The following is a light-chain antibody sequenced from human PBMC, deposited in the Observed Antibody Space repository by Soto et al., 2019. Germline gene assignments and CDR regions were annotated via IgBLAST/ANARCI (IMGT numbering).Light chain of an antibody. CDR1: SSDIGAYNF. Sequence: QSALTQPASVSGSPGQSITISCTGTSSDIGAYNFVSWYQQHPGKAPKLMLYDVNIRPSGVSNRFTVSKSRNTASLTISGLQAQDEGNYYCTSWTTSTAMIFGGGTKPTVL. CDR3: TSWTTSTAMI. CDR2: DVN. J-gene: IGLJ2*01. V-gene: IGLV2-14*03.